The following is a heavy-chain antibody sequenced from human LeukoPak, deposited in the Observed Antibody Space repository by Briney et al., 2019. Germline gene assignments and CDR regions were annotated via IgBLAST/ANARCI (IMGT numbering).Heavy chain of an antibody. D-gene: IGHD4-11*01. CDR2: ISSSSSSI. V-gene: IGHV3-48*02. CDR1: GFTFSSYS. CDR3: ASDDYPPGYYYGMDV. Sequence: GGSLRLSCAASGFTFSSYSMNWVRQAPGKGREWVSYISSSSSSIFYADSVKGRFTISRDNAKNSPYLQMNSLRDEDTAVYYCASDDYPPGYYYGMDVWGQGTTVTVSS. J-gene: IGHJ6*02.